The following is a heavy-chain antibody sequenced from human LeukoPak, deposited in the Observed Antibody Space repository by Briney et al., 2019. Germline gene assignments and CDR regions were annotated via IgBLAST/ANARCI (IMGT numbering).Heavy chain of an antibody. J-gene: IGHJ4*02. V-gene: IGHV4-59*08. CDR2: IYYSGST. CDR3: SYGSGSYLAPFDY. Sequence: SETLSLTCTVSGGSISIYYWSWIRQPPGKGLEWIGYIYYSGSTNYNHSLKSRVTISVDTSKNQFSLKLSSVTAADTAVYYCSYGSGSYLAPFDYWGQGTLVTVSS. D-gene: IGHD3-10*01. CDR1: GGSISIYY.